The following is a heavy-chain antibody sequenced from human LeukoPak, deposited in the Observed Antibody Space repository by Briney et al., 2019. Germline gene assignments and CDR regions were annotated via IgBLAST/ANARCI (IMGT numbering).Heavy chain of an antibody. CDR2: ISGSGGST. Sequence: GGSLRLSCAASGFTFSDYYMSWIRQAPGKGLEWVSAISGSGGSTYYADSVKGRFTISRDNSKNTLYLQMNSLRAEDTAVYYCAKENLVAGGFDYWGQGTLVTVSS. CDR3: AKENLVAGGFDY. D-gene: IGHD2-2*01. CDR1: GFTFSDYY. J-gene: IGHJ4*02. V-gene: IGHV3-23*01.